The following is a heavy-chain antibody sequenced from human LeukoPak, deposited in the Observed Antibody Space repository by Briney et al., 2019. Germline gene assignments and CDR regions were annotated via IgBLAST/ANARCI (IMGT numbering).Heavy chain of an antibody. Sequence: ASGKVSCKASGYTFTGYYIHWVRQAPGQGLEGMGWINTNSGGTNNAQKFQGRVTMTSETSISTAYMELSRLRSDDTAVYYCARDRFSRFETGDGDYVYNYYGMYVWGQGTTVTVSS. V-gene: IGHV1-2*02. CDR1: GYTFTGYY. CDR2: INTNSGGT. D-gene: IGHD4-17*01. CDR3: ARDRFSRFETGDGDYVYNYYGMYV. J-gene: IGHJ6*02.